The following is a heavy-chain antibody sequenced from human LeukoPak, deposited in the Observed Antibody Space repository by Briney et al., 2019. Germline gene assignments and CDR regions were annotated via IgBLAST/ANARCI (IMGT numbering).Heavy chain of an antibody. D-gene: IGHD2-2*02. CDR1: GLTFSSYA. V-gene: IGHV3-30*01. Sequence: PGGSLRLSRAASGLTFSSYAMHWVRQAPGKGLEWVAVISYDGSNKYYADSVKGRFTISRDNSKNTLYLQMNSLRAEDTAVYYCARDSGGYCSSTSCYIDYWGQGTLVTVSS. CDR3: ARDSGGYCSSTSCYIDY. J-gene: IGHJ4*02. CDR2: ISYDGSNK.